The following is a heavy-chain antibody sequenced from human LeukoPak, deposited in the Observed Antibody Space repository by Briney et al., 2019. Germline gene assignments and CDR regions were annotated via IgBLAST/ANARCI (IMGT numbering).Heavy chain of an antibody. D-gene: IGHD2-15*01. CDR3: AAHQGYCSGGGCGPY. CDR2: IGNDGSNK. Sequence: GGSLRPSCAASGFTFSTFGMHWVRQAPGKGLEWLAFIGNDGSNKYYVDSVKGRFTISRDNSKNTLYLQMNTLRAEDTAVYHCAAHQGYCSGGGCGPYWGQGTQVTVSS. J-gene: IGHJ4*02. CDR1: GFTFSTFG. V-gene: IGHV3-30*02.